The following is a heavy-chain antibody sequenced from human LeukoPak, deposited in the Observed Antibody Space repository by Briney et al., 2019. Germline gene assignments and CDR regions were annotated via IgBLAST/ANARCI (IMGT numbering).Heavy chain of an antibody. V-gene: IGHV4-59*08. Sequence: ASETLSLTCAVYGGSFSGYYWSWIRQPPGKGLEWIGYIYYSGSTNYNPSLKSRVTISVDTSKNQFSLKLSSVTAADTAVYYCARTYYDFWSGYYTGTWFDPWGQGTLVTVSS. J-gene: IGHJ5*02. D-gene: IGHD3-3*01. CDR1: GGSFSGYY. CDR2: IYYSGST. CDR3: ARTYYDFWSGYYTGTWFDP.